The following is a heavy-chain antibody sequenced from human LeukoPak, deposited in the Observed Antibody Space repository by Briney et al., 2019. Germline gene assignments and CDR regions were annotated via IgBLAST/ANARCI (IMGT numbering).Heavy chain of an antibody. D-gene: IGHD2-21*01. CDR3: ARQPVVVIADPFDY. V-gene: IGHV4-34*01. CDR1: GGSFSGYY. Sequence: SETLSLTCAVYGGSFSGYYWGWIRQPPGKGLEWIGEINHSGSTNYNPSLKSRVTISVDTSKNQFSLKLSSVTAADTAVYYCARQPVVVIADPFDYWGQGTLVTVSS. CDR2: INHSGST. J-gene: IGHJ4*02.